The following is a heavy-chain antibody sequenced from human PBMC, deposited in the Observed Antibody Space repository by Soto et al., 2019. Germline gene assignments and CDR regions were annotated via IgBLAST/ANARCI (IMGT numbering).Heavy chain of an antibody. CDR3: ARVRVQSYCSGGSCDSYYYYGMDV. CDR2: INPNSGGT. CDR1: GYTFTGYY. Sequence: GASVKVSCKASGYTFTGYYMHWVRQAPGQGLEWMGWINPNSGGTNYAQKFQGWVTMTRDTSISTAYMELSRLRSDDTAVYYCARVRVQSYCSGGSCDSYYYYGMDVWGQGTTVTVSS. D-gene: IGHD2-15*01. J-gene: IGHJ6*02. V-gene: IGHV1-2*04.